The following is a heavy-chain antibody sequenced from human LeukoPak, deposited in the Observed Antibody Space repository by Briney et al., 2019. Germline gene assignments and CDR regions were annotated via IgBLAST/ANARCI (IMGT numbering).Heavy chain of an antibody. CDR2: IRRDGSHK. CDR1: GFAFNDFA. Sequence: GGSLRLSCAASGFAFNDFAMYWVRQAPGKGLDWVALIRRDGSHKYYAHSIKGRFTISRDNSKNTLYLQMSSLRAEDTAVYYCAKSSIMFAAGRLGSNDFWGQGTLVTVSS. CDR3: AKSSIMFAAGRLGSNDF. V-gene: IGHV3-30*02. D-gene: IGHD6-25*01. J-gene: IGHJ4*02.